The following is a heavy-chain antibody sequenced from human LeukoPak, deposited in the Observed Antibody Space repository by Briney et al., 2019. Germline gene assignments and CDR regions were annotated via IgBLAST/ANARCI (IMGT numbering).Heavy chain of an antibody. D-gene: IGHD3-22*01. Sequence: KASETLSLTCSVSGYSISSGFYWGWIRQPPGKGLEWIGSIYHSGSTYYNPSLKSRVTISVDTSKNQFSLKLSSVTAADTAVYYCARYTSPDRHDSIAAYWYFDLWGRGTLVTVSS. CDR3: ARYTSPDRHDSIAAYWYFDL. CDR2: IYHSGST. V-gene: IGHV4-38-2*02. CDR1: GYSISSGFY. J-gene: IGHJ2*01.